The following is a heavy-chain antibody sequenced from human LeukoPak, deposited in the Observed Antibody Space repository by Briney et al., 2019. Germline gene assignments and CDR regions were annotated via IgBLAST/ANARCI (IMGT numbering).Heavy chain of an antibody. V-gene: IGHV5-51*01. J-gene: IGHJ4*02. D-gene: IGHD3-22*01. CDR3: ARGDSSGYYTPFGH. Sequence: GESLKISCKGAGYSFTSYWIGWVRQMPGKGLECMGIIFPGDSDIRYSPSFQGRVTISADKSISTAYLQWGSLKASDTAMYYCARGDSSGYYTPFGHWGQGTLVTVSS. CDR1: GYSFTSYW. CDR2: IFPGDSDI.